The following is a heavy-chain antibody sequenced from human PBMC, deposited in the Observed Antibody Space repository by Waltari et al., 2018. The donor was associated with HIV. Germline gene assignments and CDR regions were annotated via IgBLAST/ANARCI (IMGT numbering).Heavy chain of an antibody. V-gene: IGHV4-61*02. CDR2: ISPSGST. CDR1: GGSISSGSYY. CDR3: ARDDCSSTSCYVRYWFDP. D-gene: IGHD2-2*01. Sequence: QVQLQESGPGLVKPSQTLSLTCTVSGGSISSGSYYWSWIRQPAGKGLERIGRISPSGSTNYNPSLKSRVTISVDTSKNQFSLKLSSVTAADTAVYYCARDDCSSTSCYVRYWFDPWGQGTLVTVSS. J-gene: IGHJ5*02.